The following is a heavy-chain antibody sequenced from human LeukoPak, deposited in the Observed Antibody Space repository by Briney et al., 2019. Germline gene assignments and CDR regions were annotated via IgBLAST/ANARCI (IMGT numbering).Heavy chain of an antibody. J-gene: IGHJ4*02. D-gene: IGHD2-21*01. V-gene: IGHV3-74*01. CDR3: TKVLWGLTLLSSDY. Sequence: GGSLRLSCAGSGFTLSSNWMHWVRQGPGKGLVWVSRIYSDGSRTNYADSVKGRFTISRDNSKNTLFLQMNSLRAEDTALYYCTKVLWGLTLLSSDYWGQGTLVTVSS. CDR2: IYSDGSRT. CDR1: GFTLSSNW.